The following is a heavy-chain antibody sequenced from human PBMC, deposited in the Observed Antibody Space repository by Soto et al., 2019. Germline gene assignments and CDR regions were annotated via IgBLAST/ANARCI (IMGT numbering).Heavy chain of an antibody. CDR1: GGTFSSYA. J-gene: IGHJ6*02. D-gene: IGHD2-21*02. V-gene: IGHV1-69*01. Sequence: QVQLVQSGAEVKKPGSSVKVSCKASGGTFSSYAISWVRQAPGQGLEWMGGIIPIFGTANYAQKFQGRVTITADESTSTAYMELSSLRSEDTAVYYCARFRVTTTPYRYYYCYGMDVWGQGTTVTVSS. CDR3: ARFRVTTTPYRYYYCYGMDV. CDR2: IIPIFGTA.